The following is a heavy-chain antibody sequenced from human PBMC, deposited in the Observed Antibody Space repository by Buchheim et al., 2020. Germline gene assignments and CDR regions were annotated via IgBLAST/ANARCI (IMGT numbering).Heavy chain of an antibody. CDR2: INTNNGDT. Sequence: QVQLVQSGAEVRNPGASVKVSCKAFGYTFTAYYIHWVRQAPGQGLEWMGWINTNNGDTNFAQKFQGRVTMARDTSISTAYMELTRLTFDDTAIYFCARWVGATSWLDPWGQGT. CDR3: ARWVGATSWLDP. D-gene: IGHD1-26*01. V-gene: IGHV1-2*02. J-gene: IGHJ5*02. CDR1: GYTFTAYY.